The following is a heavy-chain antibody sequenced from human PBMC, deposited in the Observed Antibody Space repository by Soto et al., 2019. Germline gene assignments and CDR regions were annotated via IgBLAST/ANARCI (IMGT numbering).Heavy chain of an antibody. V-gene: IGHV3-23*01. J-gene: IGHJ4*02. CDR3: ARLPYSYVSLYFFDF. Sequence: GGSLRLSCAASGFTFSNYAVSWVRQSPGRGLEWVASTSDKGGSTKYADSVNGRFTISRDNSRNTLSLQMDTLRAEDTAVYYCARLPYSYVSLYFFDFWGQGSLVTVSS. D-gene: IGHD5-18*01. CDR1: GFTFSNYA. CDR2: TSDKGGST.